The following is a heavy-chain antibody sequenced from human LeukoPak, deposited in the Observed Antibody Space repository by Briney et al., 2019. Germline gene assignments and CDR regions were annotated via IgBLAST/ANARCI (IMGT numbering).Heavy chain of an antibody. CDR1: GYTFTSYD. D-gene: IGHD3-3*01. V-gene: IGHV1-8*03. Sequence: ASVKVSCKASGYTFTSYDINWVRQATGQGLEWMGWMNPNSGNTGYAQKFQGRVTITRNTSISTAYMELSSLRSEDTAVYYCARDRRSATPLSWFDPWGQGTLVTVSS. CDR2: MNPNSGNT. CDR3: ARDRRSATPLSWFDP. J-gene: IGHJ5*02.